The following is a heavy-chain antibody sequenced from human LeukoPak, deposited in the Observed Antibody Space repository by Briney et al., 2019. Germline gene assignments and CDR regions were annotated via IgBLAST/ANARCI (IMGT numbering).Heavy chain of an antibody. Sequence: GGSLRLSCAASGFTFSSYSMNWVRQAPGKGLEWLSYISSTSGTIYYADSVKGRFTISRDNAKNSLFLQMNSLRDEDTAVYYCARGSIQYSSSSPFDYWGQGTLVTVSS. V-gene: IGHV3-48*02. J-gene: IGHJ4*02. D-gene: IGHD6-6*01. CDR2: ISSTSGTI. CDR1: GFTFSSYS. CDR3: ARGSIQYSSSSPFDY.